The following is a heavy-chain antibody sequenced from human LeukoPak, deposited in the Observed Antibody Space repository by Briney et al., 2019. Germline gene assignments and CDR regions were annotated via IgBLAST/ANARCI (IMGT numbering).Heavy chain of an antibody. D-gene: IGHD7-27*01. V-gene: IGHV4-30-2*01. Sequence: SQTLSLTCTVSGGSITNDDYYWSWIRQPPGKGLEWIGYIYHSGSTYYNPSLKSRVTISVDRSKNQFSLKLSSVTAADTAVYYCASSGDKKALFDYWGQGTLVTVSS. CDR2: IYHSGST. J-gene: IGHJ4*02. CDR1: GGSITNDDYY. CDR3: ASSGDKKALFDY.